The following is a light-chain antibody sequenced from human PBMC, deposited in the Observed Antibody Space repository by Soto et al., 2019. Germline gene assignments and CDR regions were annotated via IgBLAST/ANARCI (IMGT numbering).Light chain of an antibody. CDR1: SSGVGSYNL. CDR3: CSYAGSRGLV. J-gene: IGLJ2*01. Sequence: QSALTQPASVSGSPGQSITISCTGTSSGVGSYNLVSWYQQHPGKAPKLMIYEGSKRPSGDSNRFSGSKSGNTASLTISGLQAEDEADYYCCSYAGSRGLVFGGGTKLTVL. CDR2: EGS. V-gene: IGLV2-23*01.